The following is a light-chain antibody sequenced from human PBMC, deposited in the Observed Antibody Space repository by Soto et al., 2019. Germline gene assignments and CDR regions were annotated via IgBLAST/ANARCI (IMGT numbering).Light chain of an antibody. CDR1: NSDIGSNP. CDR3: AAWDDSLNGRV. V-gene: IGLV1-44*01. CDR2: SDN. J-gene: IGLJ2*01. Sequence: QSVLTQPPSASGTPGQRVTISCSGSNSDIGSNPVNWYQQLPGTAPKLLIYSDNQRPSGVPDRFSGSKSGTSASLAISGLQSEDEADYYCAAWDDSLNGRVFGGGTSSPS.